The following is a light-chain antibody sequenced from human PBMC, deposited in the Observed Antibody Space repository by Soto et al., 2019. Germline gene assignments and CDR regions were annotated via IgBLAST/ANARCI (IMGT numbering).Light chain of an antibody. V-gene: IGLV2-14*01. J-gene: IGLJ2*01. CDR1: SRDIGAYNL. Sequence: QSALTQPASVSGSPGQSITISCSGTSRDIGAYNLVSWNLQLPGKAPKLLIYEVRNRPSGISYRFSGSKSGTTASLTISSLLPEDEVDYYCSAYTTRSTLVFGGGTKLTVL. CDR3: SAYTTRSTLV. CDR2: EVR.